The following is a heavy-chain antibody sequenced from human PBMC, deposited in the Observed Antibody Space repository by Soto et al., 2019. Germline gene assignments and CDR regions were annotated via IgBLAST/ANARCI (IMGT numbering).Heavy chain of an antibody. CDR1: GGTFSSYA. CDR3: ARGLSITMLPSGMDV. D-gene: IGHD3-10*01. Sequence: VASVKVSCKASGGTFSSYAISWVRQAPGRGLEWMGGIIPIFGTANYAQKFQGRVTITADKSTSTAYMELSSLRSEDTAVYYCARGLSITMLPSGMDVWGQGTTVTVSS. V-gene: IGHV1-69*06. CDR2: IIPIFGTA. J-gene: IGHJ6*02.